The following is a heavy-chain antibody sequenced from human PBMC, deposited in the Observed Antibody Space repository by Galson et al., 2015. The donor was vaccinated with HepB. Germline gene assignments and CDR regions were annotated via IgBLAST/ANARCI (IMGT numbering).Heavy chain of an antibody. V-gene: IGHV3-49*04. J-gene: IGHJ4*02. CDR3: TRGHCSGGSCYFGFDY. CDR1: GFSFGDYG. Sequence: SLRLSCAASGFSFGDYGMNWVRQAPGKGLEWVGFIRSKANGGTTEYAASVKGRFTISRDDSKDIAYLQMNSLKTEDTAVYYCTRGHCSGGSCYFGFDYWGQGTLVTVSP. D-gene: IGHD2-15*01. CDR2: IRSKANGGTT.